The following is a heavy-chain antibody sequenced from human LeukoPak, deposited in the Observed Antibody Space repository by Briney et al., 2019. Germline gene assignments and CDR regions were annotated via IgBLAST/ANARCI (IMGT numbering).Heavy chain of an antibody. J-gene: IGHJ4*02. CDR2: ISGSGGST. D-gene: IGHD6-19*01. CDR3: AKGVAVAARPSWYFDY. Sequence: PGGSLRLSCAASGFTFSSYAMSWVRQAPGKGLEWVSAISGSGGSTYYADSVKGRFTISRDNSKNTLYLQMNSLRAEDTAVYYCAKGVAVAARPSWYFDYWGQGTLVTVSS. V-gene: IGHV3-23*01. CDR1: GFTFSSYA.